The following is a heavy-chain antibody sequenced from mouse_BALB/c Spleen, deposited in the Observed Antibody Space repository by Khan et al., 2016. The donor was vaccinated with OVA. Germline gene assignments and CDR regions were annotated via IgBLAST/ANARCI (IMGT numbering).Heavy chain of an antibody. CDR1: GYSITSGYY. Sequence: VQLKESGPGLVKPSQSLSLTCSVTGYSITSGYYCNWIRQFPGNKLEWMGYLSYDGSNNYNPSLRNRISVTRDTSKNQFFLKLNSVTTEDTATYYCARSLYGYDPAWFAYWGQGTLVTVSA. V-gene: IGHV3-6*02. CDR2: LSYDGSN. J-gene: IGHJ3*01. D-gene: IGHD2-2*01. CDR3: ARSLYGYDPAWFAY.